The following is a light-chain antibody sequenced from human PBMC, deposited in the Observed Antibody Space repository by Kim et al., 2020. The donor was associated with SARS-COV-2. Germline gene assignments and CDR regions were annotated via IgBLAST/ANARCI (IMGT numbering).Light chain of an antibody. CDR3: QQLT. V-gene: IGKV3-20*01. CDR1: QSVSSSY. Sequence: EIVLTQSPGTLSLSPGERATLSCRASQSVSSSYLAWYQQKPGQAPRLLIYGASSRATGIPDRFSGSGSGTDFTLTISRLEPEDFAVYYCQQLTFGGGTKVEI. J-gene: IGKJ4*01. CDR2: GAS.